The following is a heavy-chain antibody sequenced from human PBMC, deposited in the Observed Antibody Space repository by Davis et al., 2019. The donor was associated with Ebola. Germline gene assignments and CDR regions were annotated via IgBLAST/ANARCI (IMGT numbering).Heavy chain of an antibody. D-gene: IGHD3-3*01. V-gene: IGHV1-18*04. CDR3: ARYSHRLRGVVIIGPYGY. CDR2: ISAYNGNT. J-gene: IGHJ4*02. CDR1: GYTFTSYG. Sequence: ASVKVSCKASGYTFTSYGISWVRQAPGQGLEWMGWISAYNGNTNYAQKLQGRVTMTTDTSTSTAYMELRSLRSDDTAVYYCARYSHRLRGVVIIGPYGYWGQGTLVTVSS.